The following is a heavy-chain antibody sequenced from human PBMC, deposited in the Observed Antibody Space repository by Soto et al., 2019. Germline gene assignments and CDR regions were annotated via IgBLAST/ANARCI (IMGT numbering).Heavy chain of an antibody. CDR2: VYYSGST. D-gene: IGHD3-9*01. J-gene: IGHJ4*02. Sequence: SETLFLTCTVSGGSVSSSSYYWGWVRQPPGKGLEWIGGVYYSGSTYYNPSLESRVTISVDKSKNQFSLKLMSLSAADTAVYYCGRLEGLATISYYFDYWGQGALVTSPQ. CDR3: GRLEGLATISYYFDY. CDR1: GGSVSSSSYY. V-gene: IGHV4-39*01.